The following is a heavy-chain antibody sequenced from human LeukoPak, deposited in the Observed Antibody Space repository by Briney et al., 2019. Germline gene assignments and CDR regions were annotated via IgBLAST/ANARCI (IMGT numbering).Heavy chain of an antibody. V-gene: IGHV3-15*01. CDR1: GFTFSNAW. D-gene: IGHD2-15*01. CDR3: GKDWSEVEAADWFDP. Sequence: PGGSLRLSCAASGFTFSNAWMSWVRQAPGKGLEWVGRIKSKTDGGTTDYAAPVKGRFTISRDDSKNTLYLQMNSLRAEDTAIYYCGKDWSEVEAADWFDPRGQGTLVTVSS. J-gene: IGHJ5*02. CDR2: IKSKTDGGTT.